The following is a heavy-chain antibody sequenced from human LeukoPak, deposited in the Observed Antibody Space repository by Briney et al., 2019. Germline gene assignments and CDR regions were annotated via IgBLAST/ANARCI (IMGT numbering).Heavy chain of an antibody. V-gene: IGHV3-30*18. CDR1: GSTFSSYG. Sequence: GGSLRLSCAASGSTFSSYGMHWVRQAPGKGLEWVAVISYDGSNKYYADSVKGRFTISRDNSKNTLYLQMNSLRAEDTAVYYCAKDVESFDYWGQGTLVTVSS. CDR3: AKDVESFDY. CDR2: ISYDGSNK. J-gene: IGHJ4*02. D-gene: IGHD1-1*01.